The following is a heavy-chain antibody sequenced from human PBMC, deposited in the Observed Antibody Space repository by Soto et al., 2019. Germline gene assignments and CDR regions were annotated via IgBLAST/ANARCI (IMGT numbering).Heavy chain of an antibody. J-gene: IGHJ4*02. CDR3: TRGPRPISTGTGAY. Sequence: LRLSCAASGFIFKMYWMHWVRQSPGKGLVWISRIYNDGTYSDYADSVRGRFTISRDNVNDTLYLQMNNLRAEDSGLYYCTRGPRPISTGTGAYWGQGTQVTVSS. V-gene: IGHV3-74*01. D-gene: IGHD3-10*01. CDR1: GFIFKMYW. CDR2: IYNDGTYS.